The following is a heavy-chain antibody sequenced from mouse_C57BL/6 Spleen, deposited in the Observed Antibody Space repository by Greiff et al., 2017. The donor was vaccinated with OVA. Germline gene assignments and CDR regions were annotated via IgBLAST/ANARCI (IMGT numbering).Heavy chain of an antibody. D-gene: IGHD2-5*01. CDR3: ARSGSNYYAMDY. CDR1: GYTFTSYW. CDR2: IDPSDSYT. J-gene: IGHJ4*01. Sequence: QVQLQQPGAELVMPGASVKLSCKASGYTFTSYWMHWVKQRPGQGLEWIGEIDPSDSYTNYNQKFKGKSTLTVDKSSSTAYRQLSSLASEDSAGYYCARSGSNYYAMDYWGQGTSVTVSS. V-gene: IGHV1-69*01.